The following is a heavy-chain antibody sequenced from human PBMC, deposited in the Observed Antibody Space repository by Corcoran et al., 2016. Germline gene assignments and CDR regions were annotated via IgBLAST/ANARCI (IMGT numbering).Heavy chain of an antibody. CDR1: GGSISSSSYY. CDR3: ARQRYGGSPSDY. Sequence: QLQLQESGPGPVKPSETLSLTCTVSGGSISSSSYYWGWIRQPPGKGLEWIGSIHYSGSTYYNPSLKSRVTISVDTSKNQFSLKLSSVTAADTAVYYCARQRYGGSPSDYWGQGTLVTVSS. CDR2: IHYSGST. J-gene: IGHJ4*02. V-gene: IGHV4-39*01. D-gene: IGHD4-17*01.